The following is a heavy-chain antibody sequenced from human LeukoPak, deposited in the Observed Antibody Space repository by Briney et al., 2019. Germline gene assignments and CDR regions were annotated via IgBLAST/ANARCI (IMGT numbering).Heavy chain of an antibody. J-gene: IGHJ4*02. Sequence: PGGSLRLSCAASGFPFSSYGMHWVRQAPGKGLAWVAVIWYDGSNKYYADSVKARFTISRDNSKNTLYLQMNSLRAEDTAVYYCASGYCSSTSCYALDYWGQGTLVTVSS. V-gene: IGHV3-33*01. CDR1: GFPFSSYG. CDR2: IWYDGSNK. CDR3: ASGYCSSTSCYALDY. D-gene: IGHD2-2*01.